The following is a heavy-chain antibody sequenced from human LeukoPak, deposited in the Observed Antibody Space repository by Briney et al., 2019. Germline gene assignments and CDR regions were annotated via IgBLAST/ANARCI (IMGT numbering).Heavy chain of an antibody. CDR2: ISYDGSNK. J-gene: IGHJ4*02. Sequence: GGSLRLSCEASGLPFSRYTLHWVRQAPGKGLEWVALISYDGSNKYYADSVKGRFTISRDNSKNMVFLQMGSLRAEDTAVYYCARDGVATNDYWGQGTLVTVSS. V-gene: IGHV3-30*14. D-gene: IGHD2-15*01. CDR1: GLPFSRYT. CDR3: ARDGVATNDY.